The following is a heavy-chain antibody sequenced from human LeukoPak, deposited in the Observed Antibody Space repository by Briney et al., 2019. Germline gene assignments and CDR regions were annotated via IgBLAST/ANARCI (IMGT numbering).Heavy chain of an antibody. D-gene: IGHD3-22*01. CDR3: ASWLLAENWFDP. V-gene: IGHV1-8*01. CDR1: GYTFTSYD. CDR2: MNPNSGNT. J-gene: IGHJ5*02. Sequence: GASVKVSCKASGYTFTSYDFNWVRQATGQGLEWMGWMNPNSGNTGYAQKFQGRVTMTRNTSISTAYMELSSLRSEDTAVYYCASWLLAENWFDPWGQGTLVTVSS.